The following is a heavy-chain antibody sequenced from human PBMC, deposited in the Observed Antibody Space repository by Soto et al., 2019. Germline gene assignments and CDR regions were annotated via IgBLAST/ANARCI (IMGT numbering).Heavy chain of an antibody. D-gene: IGHD5-12*01. Sequence: QVQLQESGPGLVKPSGTLSLTCAVSGGSISSSNWWSWVRQPPGKGLEWIGEIYHSGSTNYNPSLKRRVTISVDKSKNQFSLKLSSVTAADTAVYYCARDVLARDGYNYYHYWGQGTLVTVSS. CDR2: IYHSGST. V-gene: IGHV4-4*02. J-gene: IGHJ4*02. CDR3: ARDVLARDGYNYYHY. CDR1: GGSISSSNW.